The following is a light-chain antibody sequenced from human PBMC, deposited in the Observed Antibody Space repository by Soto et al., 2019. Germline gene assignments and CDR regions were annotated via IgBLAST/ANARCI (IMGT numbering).Light chain of an antibody. CDR1: SNDVGGYYS. Sequence: QSALTQPPSASGSPGQSVTISCTGTSNDVGGYYSVSWYQQHPGKAPKLMIYDVTNRPSGVSNRFSGSKSGNTASLTISGLQAEDEADYYCSSYTSSSTDVFGTGTKLTVL. J-gene: IGLJ1*01. CDR2: DVT. CDR3: SSYTSSSTDV. V-gene: IGLV2-14*01.